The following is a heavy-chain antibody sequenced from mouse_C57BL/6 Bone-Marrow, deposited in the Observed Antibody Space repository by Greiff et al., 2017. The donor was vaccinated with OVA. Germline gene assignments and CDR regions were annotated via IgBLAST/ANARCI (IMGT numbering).Heavy chain of an antibody. J-gene: IGHJ1*03. D-gene: IGHD1-1*01. V-gene: IGHV5-4*01. CDR3: ARGFTTV. Sequence: EVQGVESGGGLVKPGGSLKLSCAASGFTFSSYAMSWVRQTPEKRLEWVATISDGGSYTYYPDNVKGRFTISRDNAKNNLYLQMSHLKSEDTAMYYCARGFTTVGGTGTTVTVSS. CDR1: GFTFSSYA. CDR2: ISDGGSYT.